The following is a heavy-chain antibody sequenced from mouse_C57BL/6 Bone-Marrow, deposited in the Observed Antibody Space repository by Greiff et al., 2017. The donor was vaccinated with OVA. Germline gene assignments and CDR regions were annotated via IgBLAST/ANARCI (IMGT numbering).Heavy chain of an antibody. Sequence: VQLQQPGAELVRPGSSVKLSCKASGYTFTSYWMDWVKQRPGQGLEWIGNIYPSDSETHYNQKFKDKATLTVDKSSSTAYMQLSSLTFEDSAVYYCARHGSTWFAYWGQGTLVTVSA. CDR1: GYTFTSYW. V-gene: IGHV1-61*01. CDR2: IYPSDSET. D-gene: IGHD1-1*01. J-gene: IGHJ3*01. CDR3: ARHGSTWFAY.